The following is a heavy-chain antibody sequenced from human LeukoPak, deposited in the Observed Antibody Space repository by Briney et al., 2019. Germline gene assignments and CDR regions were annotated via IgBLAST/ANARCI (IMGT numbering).Heavy chain of an antibody. CDR3: ARTAARRFDY. D-gene: IGHD6-6*01. CDR2: VNPTGGST. Sequence: ASVKVSCKASGYTFPSYFMHWVRQAPGQGLEWMGIVNPTGGSTTYAQKFQGRVTMTRDTSTSTVYMELSSLRSDDTAVYYCARTAARRFDYWGQGTLVTVSS. V-gene: IGHV1-46*01. J-gene: IGHJ4*02. CDR1: GYTFPSYF.